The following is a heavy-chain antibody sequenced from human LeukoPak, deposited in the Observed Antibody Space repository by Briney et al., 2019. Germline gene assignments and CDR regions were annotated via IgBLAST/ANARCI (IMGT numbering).Heavy chain of an antibody. J-gene: IGHJ4*02. CDR1: GGSFSGYY. Sequence: SETLSLTCAVYGGSFSGYYWSWIRQPPGKGLEWIGEINHSGSTNYNPSLKSRVTISVDTSKNQFSLKLSSVTAADTAVYYCATRAGGGYYYVDYWGQGTLVTVSS. CDR2: INHSGST. D-gene: IGHD2-21*01. CDR3: ATRAGGGYYYVDY. V-gene: IGHV4-34*01.